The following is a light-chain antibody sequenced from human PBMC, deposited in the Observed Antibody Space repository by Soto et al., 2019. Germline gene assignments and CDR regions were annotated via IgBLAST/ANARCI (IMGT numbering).Light chain of an antibody. CDR3: QQYGSSLRT. CDR2: GSS. J-gene: IGKJ1*01. CDR1: QSVGSNY. Sequence: EIVMTQSPGTLSLSPGERATLSCRASQSVGSNYLAWYQQKPGQAPRLLIYGSSSRATGIPDRFSGSGSGTDFTLTITRLEPIDLAVDYCQQYGSSLRTFSQATKVEVE. V-gene: IGKV3-20*01.